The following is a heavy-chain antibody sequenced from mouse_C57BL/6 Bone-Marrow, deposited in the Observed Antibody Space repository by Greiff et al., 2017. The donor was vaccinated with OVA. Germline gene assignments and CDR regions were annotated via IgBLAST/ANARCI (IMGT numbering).Heavy chain of an antibody. CDR3: ARHRYDPYCDV. CDR1: GFTFSDYY. J-gene: IGHJ1*03. V-gene: IGHV5-12*01. D-gene: IGHD2-3*01. Sequence: EVQVVESGGGLVQPGGSLKLSCAASGFTFSDYYMYWVRQTPEKRLEWVAYISNGGGSTYYPDTVKGRFTISRDNAKNTLYLQMSRLKSEDTAMYYCARHRYDPYCDVWGTGTTVTVSS. CDR2: ISNGGGST.